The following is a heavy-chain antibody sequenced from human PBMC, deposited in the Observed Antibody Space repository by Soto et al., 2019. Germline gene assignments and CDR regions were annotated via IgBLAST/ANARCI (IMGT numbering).Heavy chain of an antibody. CDR2: IIPIFGTA. Sequence: SVKVSCKASGGTFSSYAISWVRQAPGQGLEWMGGIIPIFGTANYAQKFQGRVTITADESTSTAYMELSSLRSEDTAVYYCAMYYYDSSGYYYREFDYWGQGTTVTVSS. CDR1: GGTFSSYA. D-gene: IGHD3-22*01. V-gene: IGHV1-69*13. CDR3: AMYYYDSSGYYYREFDY. J-gene: IGHJ4*03.